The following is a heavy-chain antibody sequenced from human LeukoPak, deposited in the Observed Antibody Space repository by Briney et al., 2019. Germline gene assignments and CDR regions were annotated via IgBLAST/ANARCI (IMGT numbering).Heavy chain of an antibody. V-gene: IGHV3-48*03. J-gene: IGHJ4*02. Sequence: GGSLRLSCAASGFTFSSYAMNWVRQAPGKGLEWVSFISTSAGTMYYADSVKGRFTISRDNAKNSLYLQMSSRRAEDTAVYFCMRDAPGSNTGDYWGQGTLVTVSS. CDR1: GFTFSSYA. CDR3: MRDAPGSNTGDY. D-gene: IGHD1-14*01. CDR2: ISTSAGTM.